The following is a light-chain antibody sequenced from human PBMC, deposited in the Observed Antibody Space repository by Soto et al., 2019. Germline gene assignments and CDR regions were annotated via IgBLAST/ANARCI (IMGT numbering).Light chain of an antibody. CDR2: DVT. CDR1: SSDAGGYNY. Sequence: QSVLTQPRSVSGSPGQSLTISCTGTSSDAGGYNYVSWYQQYPGKVPKLMIYDVTKRPSGVPDRFSGSKSGNTASLTISGLQAEDEADYYCCSHAGSYTYVFGTGTKVTVL. V-gene: IGLV2-11*01. J-gene: IGLJ1*01. CDR3: CSHAGSYTYV.